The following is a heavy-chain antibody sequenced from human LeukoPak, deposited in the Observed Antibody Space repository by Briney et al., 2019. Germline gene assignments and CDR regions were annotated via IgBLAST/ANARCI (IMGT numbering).Heavy chain of an antibody. CDR3: ARVLRYCSGGNCYSGGLGYMDV. V-gene: IGHV3-48*01. D-gene: IGHD2-15*01. J-gene: IGHJ6*03. Sequence: PGGSLRLSCAASGFDFITYSMNWVRQAPGKGLEWISYISISSSTIYYADSVKGRFTVSRDNAKTSLYLQMNSLRAEDTAVYYCARVLRYCSGGNCYSGGLGYMDVWGKGTTVTISS. CDR1: GFDFITYS. CDR2: ISISSSTI.